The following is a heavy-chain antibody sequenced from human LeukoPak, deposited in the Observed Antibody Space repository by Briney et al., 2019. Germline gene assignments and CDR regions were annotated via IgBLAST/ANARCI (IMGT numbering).Heavy chain of an antibody. Sequence: ASVKVSCTASGYTFTSYGISWVRQAPGQGLEWMGWISAYNGNTNYAQKLQGRVTMTTDTSTSTAYMELRSLRSDDTAVYYCARVNHSSWCNHIDYWGQGTLVTVSS. CDR2: ISAYNGNT. J-gene: IGHJ4*02. V-gene: IGHV1-18*01. D-gene: IGHD6-13*01. CDR1: GYTFTSYG. CDR3: ARVNHSSWCNHIDY.